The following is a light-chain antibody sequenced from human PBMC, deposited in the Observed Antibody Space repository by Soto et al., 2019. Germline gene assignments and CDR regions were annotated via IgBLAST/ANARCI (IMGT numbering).Light chain of an antibody. CDR1: SSDVGYYNY. CDR3: CSYAGSNTYV. V-gene: IGLV2-11*01. J-gene: IGLJ1*01. Sequence: QSALTQPRSVSGAPGQSVTISCTGTSSDVGYYNYVSWYQQHPGKAPKVMIFDVTKRPSGVPDRFSGSKSGNTASLTISGLQAEDEAVYYCCSYAGSNTYVFGIGTKVTVL. CDR2: DVT.